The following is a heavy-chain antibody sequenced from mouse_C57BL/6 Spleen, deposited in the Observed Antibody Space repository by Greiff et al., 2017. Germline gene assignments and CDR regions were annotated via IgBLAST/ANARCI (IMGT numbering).Heavy chain of an antibody. CDR3: ARPDGYYGSSSWFAY. D-gene: IGHD1-1*01. CDR2: ISSGGSYT. CDR1: GFTFSSYG. V-gene: IGHV5-6*01. Sequence: EVQLVESGGDLVKPGGSLKLSCAASGFTFSSYGMSWVRQTPDKRLEWVATISSGGSYTYYPDSVKGRFTISRDNAKNTLYLQMSSLKSEDTAMYYCARPDGYYGSSSWFAYWGQGTLVTVSA. J-gene: IGHJ3*01.